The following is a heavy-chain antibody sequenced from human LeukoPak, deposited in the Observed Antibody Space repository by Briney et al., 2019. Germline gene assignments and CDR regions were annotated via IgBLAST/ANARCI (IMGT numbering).Heavy chain of an antibody. CDR3: AKGSIVGATSYYYLDV. J-gene: IGHJ6*03. V-gene: IGHV3-23*01. D-gene: IGHD1-26*01. CDR1: GFTFSSYA. Sequence: GGSLRLSYAASGFTFSSYAMSWVRQAPGKGLEWVSGISGSSGSTNYADSVKGRFTISRDNSKNTLYLQMNSLRAEDTAVYYCAKGSIVGATSYYYLDVWGTGTTVTVSS. CDR2: ISGSSGST.